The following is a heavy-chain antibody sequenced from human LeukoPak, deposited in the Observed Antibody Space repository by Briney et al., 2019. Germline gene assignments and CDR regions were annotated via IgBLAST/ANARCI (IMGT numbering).Heavy chain of an antibody. D-gene: IGHD3-3*01. CDR1: GGSISSYY. J-gene: IGHJ4*02. Sequence: SETLSLTCTVSGGSISSYYWSWIRQPAGKGLEWIGRIYTSGSTNCNPSLKSRVTMSVDTSKNQFSLKLSSVTAADTAVYYCARDSPAVAPEWFLATFDYWGQGTLVTVSS. CDR2: IYTSGST. CDR3: ARDSPAVAPEWFLATFDY. V-gene: IGHV4-4*07.